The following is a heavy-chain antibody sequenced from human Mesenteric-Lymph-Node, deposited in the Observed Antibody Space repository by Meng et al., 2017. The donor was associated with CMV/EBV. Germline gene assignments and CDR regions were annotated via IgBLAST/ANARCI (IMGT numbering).Heavy chain of an antibody. V-gene: IGHV3-15*01. D-gene: IGHD5-24*01. J-gene: IGHJ4*02. CDR3: TTSPPAPPHVAMGTMYYCDH. CDR1: GFTFNNVC. CDR2: SKSKTDGGTT. Sequence: GESLKISCAASGFTFNNVCMSWVRQAPGKGLEWVGRSKSKTDGGTTDYAAPLGGRFTISRDDSKNTLYLQMNSLKTEDTAVYFCTTSPPAPPHVAMGTMYYCDHWGQGRLVTVSS.